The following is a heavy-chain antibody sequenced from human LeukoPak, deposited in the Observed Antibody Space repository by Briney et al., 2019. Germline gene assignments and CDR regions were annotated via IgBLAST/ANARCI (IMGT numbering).Heavy chain of an antibody. CDR2: IYPGDSDT. J-gene: IGHJ5*02. CDR3: ARLVEREGQFDP. CDR1: GSRFTSYW. Sequence: GASLNISCQGSGSRFTSYWIGWVRPLPGKGLEWMGIIYPGDSDTRYSPSFQGQVTISADKSITTAYLQWSSLKASDTAMYYCARLVEREGQFDPWGQGTLVTVSS. V-gene: IGHV5-51*01. D-gene: IGHD1-1*01.